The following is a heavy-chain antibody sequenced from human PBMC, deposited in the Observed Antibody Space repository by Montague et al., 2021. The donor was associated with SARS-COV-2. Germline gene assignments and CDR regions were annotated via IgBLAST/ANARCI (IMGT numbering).Heavy chain of an antibody. V-gene: IGHV1-8*01. CDR2: MNPSSGDT. D-gene: IGHD5-18*01. CDR1: RYPFTTYD. CDR3: ATQVETALAFDN. Sequence: SGKVSFKASRYPFTTYDINWVRQAPGQGLQWMGWMNPSSGDTGFAQDLQGRVTMTRNTSINTAYMELTSLRSEDTAMYFCATQVETALAFDNWGQGTLVSVSS. J-gene: IGHJ4*02.